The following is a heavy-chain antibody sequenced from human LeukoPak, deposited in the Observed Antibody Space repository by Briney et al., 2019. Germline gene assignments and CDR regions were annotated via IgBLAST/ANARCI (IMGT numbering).Heavy chain of an antibody. CDR1: GYTLTSYG. D-gene: IGHD6-19*01. J-gene: IGHJ4*02. V-gene: IGHV1-18*01. Sequence: ASVKVSSKASGYTLTSYGTSWVRQAPGQGLEWMGWISAYNGNTNYAQKLQGRVTMTTDTSTSTAYMELRSLRSDDTAVYYCARDLSSSGWCDYWGQGTLVTVSS. CDR2: ISAYNGNT. CDR3: ARDLSSSGWCDY.